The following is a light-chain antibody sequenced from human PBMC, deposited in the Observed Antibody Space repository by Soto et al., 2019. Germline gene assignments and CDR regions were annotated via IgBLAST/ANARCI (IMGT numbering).Light chain of an antibody. V-gene: IGKV3-11*01. CDR3: QQRSNWPGT. J-gene: IGKJ1*01. CDR1: QSVSSY. CDR2: DAS. Sequence: EIVLTQSPATLSLSPGERATLSCRASQSVSSYLAWDQQKPGQAPRLLIYDASNRATGIPARFSGSGSGTDFTLTISSLEPEDFAVYYCQQRSNWPGTFGQGTKVEI.